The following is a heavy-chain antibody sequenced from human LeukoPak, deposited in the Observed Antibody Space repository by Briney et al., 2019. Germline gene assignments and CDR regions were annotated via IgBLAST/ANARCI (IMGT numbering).Heavy chain of an antibody. CDR3: AKDAQRGFDYSNSLES. D-gene: IGHD4-11*01. J-gene: IGHJ5*01. V-gene: IGHV3-33*06. Sequence: PGGSLRLSCVASRFTFNHYDMHWVRQAPGKGLEGGADIWHDGSSQYYADSVKGRFTISRDNSMKTLYLEMNSLRVEDTAVYYCAKDAQRGFDYSNSLESWGQGTLVTVSS. CDR1: RFTFNHYD. CDR2: IWHDGSSQ.